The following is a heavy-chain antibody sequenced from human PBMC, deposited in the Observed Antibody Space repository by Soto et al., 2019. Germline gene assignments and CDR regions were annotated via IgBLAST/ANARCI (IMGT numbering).Heavy chain of an antibody. CDR1: ASSISSDYF. V-gene: IGHV4-38-2*01. Sequence: SDALSRNCAVSASSISSDYFWGWIRQPPGKGLEWIATIFHTGGTYYNPSLKSRVTISVDTSNNQFSLRLNSVTAADTALYFCARTWLAGGTPADAFDIWGQGTMVTVSS. CDR3: ARTWLAGGTPADAFDI. CDR2: IFHTGGT. D-gene: IGHD2-15*01. J-gene: IGHJ3*02.